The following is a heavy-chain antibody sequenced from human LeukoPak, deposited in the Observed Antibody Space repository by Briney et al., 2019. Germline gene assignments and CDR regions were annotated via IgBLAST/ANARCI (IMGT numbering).Heavy chain of an antibody. CDR1: GGTFSSYA. CDR2: IVPIFGTA. D-gene: IGHD2-2*01. J-gene: IGHJ4*02. Sequence: ASVKVSCKASGGTFSSYAISWVRQAPGQGLEWMGGIVPIFGTANYAQKFQGRVTITADESTSTAYMELSSLRSEDTAVYYCARTLYCSSTSCYSRGYYDLWGQGTLVTVSS. V-gene: IGHV1-69*01. CDR3: ARTLYCSSTSCYSRGYYDL.